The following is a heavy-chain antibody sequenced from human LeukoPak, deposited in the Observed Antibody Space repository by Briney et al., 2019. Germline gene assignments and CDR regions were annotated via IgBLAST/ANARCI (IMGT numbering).Heavy chain of an antibody. CDR1: VYSVSSNSAT. D-gene: IGHD3-16*01. V-gene: IGHV6-1*01. Sequence: LTHSLTRASSVYSVSSNSATWNWIRPPPSRGRVWLGSTYYRYKRLKDYAEDVKSRITINPATCKNQFSLQTNSLTAEDTAVYYCARVGLPWGIEDAFDIWGQGTMVTVSS. CDR3: ARVGLPWGIEDAFDI. CDR2: TYYRYKRLK. J-gene: IGHJ3*02.